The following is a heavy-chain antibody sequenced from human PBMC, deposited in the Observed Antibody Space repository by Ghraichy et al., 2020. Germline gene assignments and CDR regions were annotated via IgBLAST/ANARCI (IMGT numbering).Heavy chain of an antibody. J-gene: IGHJ3*02. V-gene: IGHV3-23*01. CDR1: GFTFSSYA. CDR3: AKEGSSYGGRLGAFDI. Sequence: GGSLRLSCAASGFTFSSYAMSWVRQAPGKGLEWVSAISGSGGSTYYADSVKGRFTISRDNSKNTLYLQMNSLRAEDTAVYYCAKEGSSYGGRLGAFDIWGQGTMVTVSS. CDR2: ISGSGGST. D-gene: IGHD4-23*01.